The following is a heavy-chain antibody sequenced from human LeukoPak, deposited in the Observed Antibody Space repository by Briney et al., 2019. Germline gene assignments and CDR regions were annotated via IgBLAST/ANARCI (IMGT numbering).Heavy chain of an antibody. J-gene: IGHJ6*02. CDR3: AISSGYCSGGSCYRDYYYYGMDV. V-gene: IGHV4-39*07. D-gene: IGHD2-15*01. Sequence: PSETLSLTCTVSGGSISSSSYYWGWIRQPPGKGLEWIGSIYHSGSTYYNPSLKSRVTISVDTSKNQFSLKLSSVTAADTAVYYCAISSGYCSGGSCYRDYYYYGMDVWGQGTTVTVSS. CDR2: IYHSGST. CDR1: GGSISSSSYY.